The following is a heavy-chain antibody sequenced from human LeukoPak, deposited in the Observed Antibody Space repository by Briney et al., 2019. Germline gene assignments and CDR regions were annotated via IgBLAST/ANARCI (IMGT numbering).Heavy chain of an antibody. Sequence: ASVTVSCKASGYTFTGYYIHWVRQAPGQGLEWMGWINPNSGGTNYAQKFQGWVTMTRDTSISTVYMELSRLRSDDTAVYYCARDGTVWGRNHYYYYGMDVWGQGTTVTVSS. J-gene: IGHJ6*02. CDR2: INPNSGGT. V-gene: IGHV1-2*04. CDR3: ARDGTVWGRNHYYYYGMDV. CDR1: GYTFTGYY. D-gene: IGHD3-16*01.